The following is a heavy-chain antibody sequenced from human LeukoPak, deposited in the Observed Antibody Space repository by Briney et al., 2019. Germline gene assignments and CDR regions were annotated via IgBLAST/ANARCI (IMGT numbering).Heavy chain of an antibody. J-gene: IGHJ3*02. CDR1: GGSISTYY. V-gene: IGHV4-59*01. CDR2: IHYSGST. D-gene: IGHD1-26*01. Sequence: SETLSLTCTVSGGSISTYYWSWIRQPPGKGLEWIEYIHYSGSTNYNPSFKSRVTISVDTSKNQFSLKLSSVTAADTAVYYCARDVGGRIGASDIWGQGTMVTVSS. CDR3: ARDVGGRIGASDI.